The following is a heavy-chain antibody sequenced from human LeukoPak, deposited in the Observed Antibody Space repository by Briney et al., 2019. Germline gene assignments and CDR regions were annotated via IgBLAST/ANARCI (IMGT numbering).Heavy chain of an antibody. D-gene: IGHD3-3*01. CDR3: ARDIRPRVESFDY. CDR2: INPNSGGT. Sequence: ASVKVSCKASGYTFTDYHIHWVRQAPGQGLEWMGLINPNSGGTNYAQNLPSRATMTRDTSITTAYLDLTRLRSDDTAVYYCARDIRPRVESFDYWGQGSLVTVSS. V-gene: IGHV1-2*02. CDR1: GYTFTDYH. J-gene: IGHJ4*02.